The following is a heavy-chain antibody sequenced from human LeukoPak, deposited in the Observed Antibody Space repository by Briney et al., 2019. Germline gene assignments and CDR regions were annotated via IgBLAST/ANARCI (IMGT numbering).Heavy chain of an antibody. J-gene: IGHJ4*02. V-gene: IGHV4-31*03. CDR2: IYYSGST. Sequence: PSETLSLTCTVSGGSISSGGYYWSWIRQHPGTGLEWIGYIYYSGSTYYNPSLKSRVTISVDTSKNQFSLKLSSVTAADTAVYYCARYYDFWSGYYQGINYFDYWGQGTLVTVSS. CDR3: ARYYDFWSGYYQGINYFDY. CDR1: GGSISSGGYY. D-gene: IGHD3-3*01.